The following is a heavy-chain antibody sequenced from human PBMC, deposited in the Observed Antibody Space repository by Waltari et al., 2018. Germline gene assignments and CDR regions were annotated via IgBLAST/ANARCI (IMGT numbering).Heavy chain of an antibody. V-gene: IGHV1-8*01. J-gene: IGHJ4*02. Sequence: QVQLVQSGAEVKKPGASVKVSCKASGYTFSSFDINWVRQAPGQGLEWLGWMNPDNGQTGYAQKFQGRITLTRDTSISTGYLELSSLESDDTAVYDCARNLALTGDFDYWGQGTLVTVSS. D-gene: IGHD1-1*01. CDR1: GYTFSSFD. CDR3: ARNLALTGDFDY. CDR2: MNPDNGQT.